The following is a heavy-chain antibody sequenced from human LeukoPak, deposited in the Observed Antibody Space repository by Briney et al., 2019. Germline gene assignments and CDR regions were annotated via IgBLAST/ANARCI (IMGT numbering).Heavy chain of an antibody. Sequence: SETLSLTCTVSGGSISSYYWSWIRQPPGKGLEWIGYIYYSGSTNYNPSLKSRVTISVDTSKNQFSLKLSSVTAADTAVYYCARLFPQGYVDAFDIWGQGTMVTVSS. CDR2: IYYSGST. CDR1: GGSISSYY. D-gene: IGHD5-12*01. J-gene: IGHJ3*02. V-gene: IGHV4-59*08. CDR3: ARLFPQGYVDAFDI.